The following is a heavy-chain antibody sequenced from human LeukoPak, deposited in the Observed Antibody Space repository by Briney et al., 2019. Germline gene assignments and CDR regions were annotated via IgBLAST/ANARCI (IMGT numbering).Heavy chain of an antibody. Sequence: ASVKVSCKASGYTFTGYYMHWVRQAPGQGLEWMGWINPNSGGTNYAQKFQGRVTMTRDTSISTAYMELSRLRSDDTAVYYCARDGDGYNGGFDYWGQGTLVTFSS. J-gene: IGHJ4*02. D-gene: IGHD5-24*01. CDR3: ARDGDGYNGGFDY. V-gene: IGHV1-2*02. CDR2: INPNSGGT. CDR1: GYTFTGYY.